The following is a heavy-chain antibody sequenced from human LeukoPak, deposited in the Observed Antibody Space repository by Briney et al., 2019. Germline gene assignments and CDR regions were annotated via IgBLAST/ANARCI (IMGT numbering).Heavy chain of an antibody. CDR1: GFTFTNHA. Sequence: PGGSLRRSCAASGFTFTNHAVSWVRQAPGKGLEWVSAEGSAGGTYYADSVKGRFTISRDNSGKTMSLQMNRLRVEDTALYYCASRTWVGAGYYAFDIWGQGTMVTVSS. CDR3: ASRTWVGAGYYAFDI. D-gene: IGHD1-26*01. J-gene: IGHJ3*02. CDR2: EGSAGGT. V-gene: IGHV3-23*01.